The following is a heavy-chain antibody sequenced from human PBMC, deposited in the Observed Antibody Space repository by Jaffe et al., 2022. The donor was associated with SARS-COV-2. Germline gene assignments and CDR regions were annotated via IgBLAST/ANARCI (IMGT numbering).Heavy chain of an antibody. D-gene: IGHD5-12*01. CDR3: TTDSADDIVAIYGMDV. Sequence: EVQLVESGGGLVKPGGSLRLSCAASGFTFSNAWMSWVRQAPGKGLEWVGRIKSKTDGGTTDYAAPVKGRFTISRDDSKNTLYLQMNSLKTEDTAVYYCTTDSADDIVAIYGMDVWGQGTTVTVSS. CDR2: IKSKTDGGTT. V-gene: IGHV3-15*01. CDR1: GFTFSNAW. J-gene: IGHJ6*02.